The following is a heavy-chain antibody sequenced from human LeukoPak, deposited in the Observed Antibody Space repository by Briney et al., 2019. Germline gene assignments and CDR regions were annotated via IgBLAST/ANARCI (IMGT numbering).Heavy chain of an antibody. CDR2: IIPIFGTA. D-gene: IGHD3-10*01. V-gene: IGHV1-69*13. CDR1: GGTFSSYA. CDR3: ARDTNYGDLQGILDY. Sequence: SSVKVSCKASGGTFSSYAISWVRQAPGQGLEWMGGIIPIFGTANYAQKFQGRVTITADESTSTAYMELSSLRSEDTAVYYCARDTNYGDLQGILDYWGQGTLVTVSS. J-gene: IGHJ4*02.